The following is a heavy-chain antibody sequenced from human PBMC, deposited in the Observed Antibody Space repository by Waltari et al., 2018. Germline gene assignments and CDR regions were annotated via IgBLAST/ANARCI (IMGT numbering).Heavy chain of an antibody. D-gene: IGHD5-12*01. CDR3: ARARNRGFGLKPLDY. J-gene: IGHJ4*02. V-gene: IGHV3-30-3*01. Sequence: VRQAPGKGLEGVAIISYDGTNNYYADVVKGRFTIASDTSNNMLYLQMNSLRAEDTAVYYCARARNRGFGLKPLDYWGQGTLVTVSS. CDR2: ISYDGTNN.